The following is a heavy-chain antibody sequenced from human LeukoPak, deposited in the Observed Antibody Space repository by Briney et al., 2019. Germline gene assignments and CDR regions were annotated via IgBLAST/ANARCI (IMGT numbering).Heavy chain of an antibody. D-gene: IGHD4-17*01. J-gene: IGHJ6*02. CDR1: GFTFSSYG. V-gene: IGHV3-30*18. CDR3: AKDRTTVTTYYYYYYYGMDV. Sequence: GGSLRLSCAASGFTFSSYGMHWVRQAPGKGLEWVAVISYDGSNKYYADPVKGRFTISRDNSKNTLYLQMNSLRAEDTAVYYCAKDRTTVTTYYYYYYYGMDVWGQGTTVTVSS. CDR2: ISYDGSNK.